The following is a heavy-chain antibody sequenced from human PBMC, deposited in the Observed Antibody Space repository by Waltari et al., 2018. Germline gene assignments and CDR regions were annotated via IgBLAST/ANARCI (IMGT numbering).Heavy chain of an antibody. CDR3: TRRPYSTGWVWFDP. V-gene: IGHV4-39*01. D-gene: IGHD2-15*01. CDR1: GDSIPRSYYY. Sequence: QLLLQESGPGLVKPSETLSLTCPVSGDSIPRSYYYWAWIRQSPGKKLEWIGTIYYSGITYYNPSVDSRVTMSVDTSQNQFSLRLSSVTAADTGVYYCTRRPYSTGWVWFDPWGQGTLVTVSS. CDR2: IYYSGIT. J-gene: IGHJ5*02.